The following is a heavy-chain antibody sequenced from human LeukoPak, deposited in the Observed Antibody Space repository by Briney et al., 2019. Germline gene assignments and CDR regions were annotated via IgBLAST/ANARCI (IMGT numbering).Heavy chain of an antibody. CDR3: ARLKMGAYFDL. Sequence: PSETLSLTCPVSAASLTTYYWSWIRQPPGKGLEWVGYIFYTGDTSYSPSLKSRVTISLDTSKNQFSLKLRSVTAADTAVYYCARLKMGAYFDLWGRGTLVTVSS. CDR2: IFYTGDT. V-gene: IGHV4-59*08. D-gene: IGHD3-16*01. CDR1: AASLTTYY. J-gene: IGHJ2*01.